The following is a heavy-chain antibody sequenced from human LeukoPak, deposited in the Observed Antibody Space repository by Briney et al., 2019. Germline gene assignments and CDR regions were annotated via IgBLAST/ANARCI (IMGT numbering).Heavy chain of an antibody. Sequence: PSETLSLTCTVSGGSISSSSYYWSWIRQPPGKGLEWIGYIYYSGSTNYNPSLKSRVTISVDTSKNQFSLKLSSVTAADTAVYYCARVGRFGELKRAEYFQHWGQGTLVTVSS. CDR2: IYYSGST. D-gene: IGHD3-10*01. CDR3: ARVGRFGELKRAEYFQH. CDR1: GGSISSSSYY. V-gene: IGHV4-61*01. J-gene: IGHJ1*01.